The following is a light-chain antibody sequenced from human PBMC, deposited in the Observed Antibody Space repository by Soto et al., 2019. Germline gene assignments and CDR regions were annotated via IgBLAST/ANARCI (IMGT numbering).Light chain of an antibody. CDR1: QSVSSSY. CDR3: QPYGKTGLT. J-gene: IGKJ4*01. CDR2: GES. Sequence: EIVLTQYPGTLSLSPGERATLSCRASQSVSSSYLAWYQQKPGQAPMLLIYGESSRATVISDRFSGSGSVTDITLSISRLVPEDFAVSYCQPYGKTGLTFGGGTKAESK. V-gene: IGKV3-20*01.